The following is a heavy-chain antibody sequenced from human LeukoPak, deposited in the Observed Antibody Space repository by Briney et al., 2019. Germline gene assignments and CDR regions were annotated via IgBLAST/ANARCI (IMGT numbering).Heavy chain of an antibody. D-gene: IGHD2-2*01. Sequence: PQTLSLTCTVSGGSISSGGYYWSWIRQPPGKGLEWIGYIYHSGSTYYNPSLKSRVTISVDRSKNQFSLKLSSVTAADTAVYYCARVGRGCSSTSCYLYSLDYWGQGTLVTVSS. CDR3: ARVGRGCSSTSCYLYSLDY. J-gene: IGHJ4*02. CDR1: GGSISSGGYY. V-gene: IGHV4-30-2*01. CDR2: IYHSGST.